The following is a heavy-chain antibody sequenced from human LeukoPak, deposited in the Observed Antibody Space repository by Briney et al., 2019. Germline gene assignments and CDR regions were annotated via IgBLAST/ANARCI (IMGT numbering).Heavy chain of an antibody. V-gene: IGHV1-69*01. CDR3: ARGREGITIFGVAFDY. J-gene: IGHJ4*02. D-gene: IGHD3-3*01. CDR2: IIPIFGTA. CDR1: GGTFSSYA. Sequence: SVKVSCKASGGTFSSYAISWVRQAPGQGLEWMGGIIPIFGTANYAQKFQGRVTITADASTSTAYMELSSLRSEDTAVYYCARGREGITIFGVAFDYWGQGTLVTVSS.